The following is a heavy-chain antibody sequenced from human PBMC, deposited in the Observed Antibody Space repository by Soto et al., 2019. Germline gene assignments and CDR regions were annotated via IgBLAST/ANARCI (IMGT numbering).Heavy chain of an antibody. CDR1: GCTISSYG. Sequence: GGPLRVSCAAAGCTISSYGRSWVSQAPGKGLEWVSAISDGGGSTYYADSVKGRFTISRDNSKNTLYLQMNTLRAEDTAVYYCAKAAQGYDILTGYYPDRYYFDYWGQGTLVTVSS. D-gene: IGHD3-9*01. J-gene: IGHJ4*02. CDR2: ISDGGGST. CDR3: AKAAQGYDILTGYYPDRYYFDY. V-gene: IGHV3-23*01.